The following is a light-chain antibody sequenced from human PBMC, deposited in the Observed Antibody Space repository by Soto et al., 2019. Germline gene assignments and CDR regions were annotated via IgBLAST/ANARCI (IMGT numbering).Light chain of an antibody. J-gene: IGLJ1*01. Sequence: SVLTKPPSASGSPGQSVTISCTGTSSDVGGYNYVSWYQQHPGKAPKLMIYEVSKRPSGVSDRFSGSKSGNTASLTVSGLQAEDEADYYCSSYAGSNNFVFGTG. CDR1: SSDVGGYNY. CDR2: EVS. V-gene: IGLV2-8*01. CDR3: SSYAGSNNFV.